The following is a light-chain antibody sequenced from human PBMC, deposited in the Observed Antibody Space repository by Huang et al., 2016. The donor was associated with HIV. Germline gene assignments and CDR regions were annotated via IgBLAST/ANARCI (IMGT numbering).Light chain of an antibody. CDR3: QQYDNLPWT. J-gene: IGKJ1*01. CDR1: QDISTY. V-gene: IGKV1-33*01. CDR2: AAS. Sequence: DIQMTQSPSSLSASVGDRVTITCQASQDISTYLNWYQQKPGNAPKVLIYAASNLETGVPSRCSGSGSGTDFTVTISSLHPGDIATYYCQQYDNLPWTFGQGTKVEIK.